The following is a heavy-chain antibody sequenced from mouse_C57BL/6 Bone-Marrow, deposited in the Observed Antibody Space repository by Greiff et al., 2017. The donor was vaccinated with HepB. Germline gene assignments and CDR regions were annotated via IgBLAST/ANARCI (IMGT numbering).Heavy chain of an antibody. V-gene: IGHV1-26*01. CDR1: GYTFTDYY. J-gene: IGHJ1*03. CDR2: INPNNGGT. Sequence: VQLQQSGPELVKPGASVKISCKASGYTFTDYYMNWVKQSHGKSLEWIGDINPNNGGTSYNQKFKGKATLTVDKSSSTAYMELRSLTSEDSAVYYCERSGYYGSLWYFDVWGTGTTVTVSS. CDR3: ERSGYYGSLWYFDV. D-gene: IGHD1-1*01.